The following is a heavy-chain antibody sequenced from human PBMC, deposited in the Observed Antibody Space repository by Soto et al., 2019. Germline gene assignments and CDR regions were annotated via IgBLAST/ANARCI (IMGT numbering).Heavy chain of an antibody. V-gene: IGHV1-18*01. CDR1: GYTFTNYG. CDR3: ARVPRIFGVVILDFDH. Sequence: ASVKVSCKASGYTFTNYGISWVRQAPGQGLEWMGWISGYNGNKNYAQNLQGRVTMTTDTSTSTAYMELRSLRSDDTAVYYCARVPRIFGVVILDFDHWGQGTLVTVSS. CDR2: ISGYNGNK. D-gene: IGHD3-3*01. J-gene: IGHJ4*02.